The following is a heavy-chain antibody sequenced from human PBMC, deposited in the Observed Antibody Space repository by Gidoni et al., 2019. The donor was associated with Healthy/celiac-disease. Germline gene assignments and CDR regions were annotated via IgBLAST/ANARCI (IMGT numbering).Heavy chain of an antibody. Sequence: VQLLPSGAAVQKPGSSVKVSCTASGRTFSSYAISWVRQAPGQGLEWMGGIIPIFGTANYAQKFQGRVTITADESTSTAYMELSSLRSEDTAVYYCARSGGYALEYGMDVWGQGTTVTVSS. CDR3: ARSGGYALEYGMDV. CDR1: GRTFSSYA. D-gene: IGHD2-2*01. J-gene: IGHJ6*02. CDR2: IIPIFGTA. V-gene: IGHV1-69*01.